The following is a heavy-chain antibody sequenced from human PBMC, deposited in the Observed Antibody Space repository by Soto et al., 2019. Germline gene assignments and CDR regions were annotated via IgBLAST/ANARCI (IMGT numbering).Heavy chain of an antibody. V-gene: IGHV3-30*18. J-gene: IGHJ6*02. CDR2: ISYDGSNK. D-gene: IGHD3-3*01. CDR3: AKDGTITILGVVIPAGMDV. CDR1: GFTFSSYG. Sequence: GGSLRLSCAASGFTFSSYGTHWVRQAPGKGLEWVAVISYDGSNKYYEDSVKGRFTISRDNSKNTLYLQMNSLRAEDTAVYYCAKDGTITILGVVIPAGMDVWGQGTTVTVSS.